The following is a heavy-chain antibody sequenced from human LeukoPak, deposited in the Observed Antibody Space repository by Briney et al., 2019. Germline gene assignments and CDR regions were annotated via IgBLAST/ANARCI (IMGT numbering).Heavy chain of an antibody. J-gene: IGHJ4*02. CDR1: GYTFASYG. CDR3: AMTRGYYDILTCYPGTLDY. Sequence: ASVTVSCQASGYTFASYGISWVRPAPGQGLEWMGWISAYNGKKNFAQKLQGRVTMTTDTSASAAYMEQRSLRCDDAGVYFCAMTRGYYDILTCYPGTLDYWGQGTLVTVSS. V-gene: IGHV1-18*01. D-gene: IGHD3-9*01. CDR2: ISAYNGKK.